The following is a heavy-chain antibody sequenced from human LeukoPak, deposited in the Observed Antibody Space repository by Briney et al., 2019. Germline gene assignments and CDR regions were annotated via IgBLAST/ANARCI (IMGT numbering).Heavy chain of an antibody. CDR3: ARDSPEMATMN. Sequence: SETLSLTCTVSGGSISSYYWSWIRQPPGKGLEWIGYIYYSGSTNYNPSLKSRVTISVDTSKNQFSLKLSSVTAADTAVYYCARDSPEMATMNWGRGTLVTVSS. V-gene: IGHV4-59*01. D-gene: IGHD5-24*01. CDR1: GGSISSYY. J-gene: IGHJ4*02. CDR2: IYYSGST.